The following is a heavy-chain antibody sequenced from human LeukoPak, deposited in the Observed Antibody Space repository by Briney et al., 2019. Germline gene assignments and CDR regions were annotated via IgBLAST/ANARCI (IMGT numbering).Heavy chain of an antibody. D-gene: IGHD5-24*01. CDR1: GFTFGDYA. CDR2: IRSKAYGGTT. Sequence: GRSLRLSCTASGFTFGDYAMGWFRQAPGKGLEWVGFIRSKAYGGTTEYAASVKGRFTISRDDSKSIAYLQMNSLKTEDTAVYYRTRVGEMATSDAFDYWGQGTLVTVSS. J-gene: IGHJ4*02. CDR3: TRVGEMATSDAFDY. V-gene: IGHV3-49*03.